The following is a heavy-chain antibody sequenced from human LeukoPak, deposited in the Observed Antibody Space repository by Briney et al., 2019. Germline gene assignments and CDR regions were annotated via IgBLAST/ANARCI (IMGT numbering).Heavy chain of an antibody. Sequence: GGSLRLSCAASGFNFTNYAMSWVRQAPAKGREWVSALSGRGSNTYYADSVKGRFTISRDNSKNTLYLQMNSLRAEDTAVYYCAKDSRGGPDYLAAAGYYYGMDVWGQGTTVTVSS. CDR2: LSGRGSNT. CDR3: AKDSRGGPDYLAAAGYYYGMDV. J-gene: IGHJ6*02. CDR1: GFNFTNYA. V-gene: IGHV3-23*01. D-gene: IGHD6-13*01.